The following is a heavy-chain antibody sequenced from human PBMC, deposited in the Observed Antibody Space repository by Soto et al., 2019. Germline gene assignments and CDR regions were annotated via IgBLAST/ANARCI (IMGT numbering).Heavy chain of an antibody. J-gene: IGHJ4*02. CDR3: ARTYYYDSSGYYPFDY. CDR1: GFTFSSYG. Sequence: GGSLRLSCAASGFTFSSYGMHWVRQAPGKGLEWVAVIWYDGSNKYYADSVKGRFIISRDNSKNTLYLQMNSLRAEDTAVYYCARTYYYDSSGYYPFDYWGQGTLVTVSS. D-gene: IGHD3-22*01. CDR2: IWYDGSNK. V-gene: IGHV3-33*01.